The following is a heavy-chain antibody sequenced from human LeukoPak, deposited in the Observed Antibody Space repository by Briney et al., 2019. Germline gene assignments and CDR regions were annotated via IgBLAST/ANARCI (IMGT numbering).Heavy chain of an antibody. CDR2: IKQDGSEK. CDR1: GFTFTTYT. V-gene: IGHV3-7*01. CDR3: ARGVPFLLGSGLYNWFDP. Sequence: PGGSLRLSCAASGFTFTTYTMNWVRQAPGKGLEWVANIKQDGSEKYYVDSVKGRFTISRDNAKNSLYLQMNSLRAEDTAVYYCARGVPFLLGSGLYNWFDPWGQGTLVTVSS. D-gene: IGHD2-15*01. J-gene: IGHJ5*02.